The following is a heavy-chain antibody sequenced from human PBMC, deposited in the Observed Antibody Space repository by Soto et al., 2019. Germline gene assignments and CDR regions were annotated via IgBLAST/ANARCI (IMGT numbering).Heavy chain of an antibody. D-gene: IGHD4-17*01. CDR2: INAGRGKT. CDR1: GFSFTSYS. CDR3: ARWIDNGYFDY. Sequence: QGQLVQSGAEVKKPGASVKVSCGTSGFSFTSYSFNWVRQAPAQGLQWMGWINAGRGKTKYSQQFQRRFTFTWDTSANTVYMELSRLTSEDTSVFYCARWIDNGYFDYWGQGTLVTVSA. J-gene: IGHJ4*02. V-gene: IGHV1-3*01.